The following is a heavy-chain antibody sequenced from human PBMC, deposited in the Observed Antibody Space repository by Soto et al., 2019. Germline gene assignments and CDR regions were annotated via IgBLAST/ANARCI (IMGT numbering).Heavy chain of an antibody. CDR3: ARGGRIVGVRGMDV. Sequence: PSETLSLTCAAYGGSFSGYYWSWIRQPPGKGLEWIGEINHSGSTNYNPSLKSRVTISVDTSKNQFSLKLSSVTAADTAVYYCARGGRIVGVRGMDVWGQGTTVTVSS. CDR2: INHSGST. D-gene: IGHD1-26*01. J-gene: IGHJ6*02. V-gene: IGHV4-34*01. CDR1: GGSFSGYY.